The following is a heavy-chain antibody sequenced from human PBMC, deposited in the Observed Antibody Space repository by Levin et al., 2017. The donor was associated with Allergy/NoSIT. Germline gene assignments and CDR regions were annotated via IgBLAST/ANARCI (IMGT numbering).Heavy chain of an antibody. CDR3: ASGVGGQLLPRGFFDH. Sequence: SETLSLTCTVSGGSVSSSDNYWGWIRQPPGKGLEWIGSIYYGGLTYYNPSLKSRVTISVDTSKSQFSLKLTSLTAADTAVYYCASGVGGQLLPRGFFDHWGQGTLVPVSS. V-gene: IGHV4-39*07. J-gene: IGHJ4*02. CDR1: GGSVSSSDNY. D-gene: IGHD2-2*01. CDR2: IYYGGLT.